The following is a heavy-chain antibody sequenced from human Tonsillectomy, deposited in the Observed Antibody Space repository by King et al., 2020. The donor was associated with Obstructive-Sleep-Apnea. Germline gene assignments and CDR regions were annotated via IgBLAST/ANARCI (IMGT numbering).Heavy chain of an antibody. Sequence: QLVQSGGGLVQPGGSLRLSCAASGFTFISYWMSWVRQAPGKGLEWVANIKQDGSEKYYVDSVKGRFTISSDNAKNSLYLQMNSLRAEDTAGYYCARDRLTKSTEAFDTWGQGAMVTLSS. D-gene: IGHD6-19*01. CDR3: ARDRLTKSTEAFDT. J-gene: IGHJ3*02. V-gene: IGHV3-7*03. CDR2: IKQDGSEK. CDR1: GFTFISYW.